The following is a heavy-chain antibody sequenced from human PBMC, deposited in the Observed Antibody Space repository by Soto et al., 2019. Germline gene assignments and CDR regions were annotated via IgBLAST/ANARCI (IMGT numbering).Heavy chain of an antibody. V-gene: IGHV3-33*01. D-gene: IGHD4-17*01. CDR1: GFTFSSYG. J-gene: IGHJ4*02. CDR2: IWYDGSNK. CDR3: ARGSDGDDFDY. Sequence: QVQLVESGGGVVQPGRSLRLSCAASGFTFSSYGMHWVRQAPGKGLEWVAVIWYDGSNKYYADSVKGRFTISRDNSKNTLYLQMNSLRAEDTAVYYWARGSDGDDFDYWGQGTLVTVSS.